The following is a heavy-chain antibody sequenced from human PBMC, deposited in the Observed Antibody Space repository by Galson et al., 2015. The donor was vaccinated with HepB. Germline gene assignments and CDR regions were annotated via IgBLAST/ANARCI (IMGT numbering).Heavy chain of an antibody. CDR2: ISSSSSYI. Sequence: SLRLSCAASGLTFSSYSMNWVRQAPGKGLEWVSSISSSSSYIYYADSVKGRFTISRDNAKNSLYLQMNSLRAEDTAVYYCARDPHSSGWAEYNYWGQGTLVTVSS. CDR1: GLTFSSYS. V-gene: IGHV3-21*01. D-gene: IGHD6-19*01. CDR3: ARDPHSSGWAEYNY. J-gene: IGHJ4*02.